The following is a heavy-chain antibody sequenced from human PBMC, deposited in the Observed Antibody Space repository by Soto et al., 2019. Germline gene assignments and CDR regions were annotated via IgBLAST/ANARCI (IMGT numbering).Heavy chain of an antibody. D-gene: IGHD3-9*01. V-gene: IGHV1-69*01. J-gene: IGHJ4*02. Sequence: KVSCKASGGTFSSYAISWVRQAPGQGLEWMGGIIPIFGTANYAQKFQGRVAITADESTSTAYMELSSLRSEDTAVYYCARDNDILTGPLDYWGQGTLVTVSS. CDR2: IIPIFGTA. CDR3: ARDNDILTGPLDY. CDR1: GGTFSSYA.